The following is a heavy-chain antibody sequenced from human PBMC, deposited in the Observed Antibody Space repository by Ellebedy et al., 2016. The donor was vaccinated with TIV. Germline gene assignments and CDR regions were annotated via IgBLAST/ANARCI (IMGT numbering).Heavy chain of an antibody. J-gene: IGHJ2*01. CDR1: GYSFATFW. CDR3: ARLHDFGDDTSPNWYFDI. V-gene: IGHV5-51*01. D-gene: IGHD4-17*01. CDR2: IYPADSHT. Sequence: ETLSLTXKGSGYSFATFWIGWVRQTPEKGLEWMGIIYPADSHTTYNPSFEGHVTISGDKSINTAYLQWRSLQASDTAIYYCARLHDFGDDTSPNWYFDIWGRGTLVAVSS.